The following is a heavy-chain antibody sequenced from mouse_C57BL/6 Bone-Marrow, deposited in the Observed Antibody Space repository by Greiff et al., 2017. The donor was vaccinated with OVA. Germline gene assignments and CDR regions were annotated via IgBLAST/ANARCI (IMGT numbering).Heavy chain of an antibody. CDR3: ARHSYYYAMDY. CDR1: GYAFSSYW. Sequence: QVQLQQSGAELVKPGASVKISCKASGYAFSSYWMNWVKQRPGKGLEWIGQIYPGDGDTNYNGKLKGKATLTADKSSSTAYMQLSSLTSEDSAVYFCARHSYYYAMDYWGQGTSVTVSS. CDR2: IYPGDGDT. J-gene: IGHJ4*01. V-gene: IGHV1-80*01.